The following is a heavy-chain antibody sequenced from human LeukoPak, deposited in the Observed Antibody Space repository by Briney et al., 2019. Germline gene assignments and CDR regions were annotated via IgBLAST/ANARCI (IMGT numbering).Heavy chain of an antibody. CDR2: INPSGGST. J-gene: IGHJ4*02. V-gene: IGHV1-46*01. Sequence: ASVKVSCKASGYTFTSYDINWVRQATGQGLEWMGIINPSGGSTSYAQKFQGRVTMTRDMSTSTVYMELSSLRSEDTAVYYCARDDGDYGEAQFDYWGQGTLVTVSS. CDR3: ARDDGDYGEAQFDY. CDR1: GYTFTSYD. D-gene: IGHD4-17*01.